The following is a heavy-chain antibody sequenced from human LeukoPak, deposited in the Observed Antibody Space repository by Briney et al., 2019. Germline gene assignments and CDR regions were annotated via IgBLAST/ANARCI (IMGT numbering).Heavy chain of an antibody. CDR1: GFTFSSYS. CDR3: ARAPPMTTVVTGVHYFDY. V-gene: IGHV3-21*01. J-gene: IGHJ4*02. D-gene: IGHD4-23*01. CDR2: ISSGSIYI. Sequence: GGSLRLSCAASGFTFSSYSMNWLRQAQGKGLEWVSSISSGSIYIYYADSVKGRFTISRDNAETSLSLQMNRLRAEDTAVYYCARAPPMTTVVTGVHYFDYWGQGTLVTVSS.